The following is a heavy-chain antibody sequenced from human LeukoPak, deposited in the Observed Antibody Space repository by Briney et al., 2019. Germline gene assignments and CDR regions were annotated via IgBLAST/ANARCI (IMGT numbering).Heavy chain of an antibody. J-gene: IGHJ4*02. CDR3: AKDWGGAFDY. D-gene: IGHD3-16*01. Sequence: GGSLRLSCAASGFTFSSYTMSWVRQVPGKGLEWVSAISGSGGSTYYADSVKGRFTISRDNSKNTLYLQMNSLRAEDTAVYYCAKDWGGAFDYWGQGTLVTVSS. CDR2: ISGSGGST. V-gene: IGHV3-23*01. CDR1: GFTFSSYT.